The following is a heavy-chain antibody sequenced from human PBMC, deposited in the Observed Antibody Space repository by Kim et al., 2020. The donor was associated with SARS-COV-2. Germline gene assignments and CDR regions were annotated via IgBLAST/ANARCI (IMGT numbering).Heavy chain of an antibody. V-gene: IGHV2-5*01. J-gene: IGHJ1*01. D-gene: IGHD3-22*01. CDR3: AHRHSGFQVGYFQH. Sequence: YSPSLKSRLTITKDTSKNQVVLTMTNMDPVDTATYYCAHRHSGFQVGYFQHWGQGTLVTVSS.